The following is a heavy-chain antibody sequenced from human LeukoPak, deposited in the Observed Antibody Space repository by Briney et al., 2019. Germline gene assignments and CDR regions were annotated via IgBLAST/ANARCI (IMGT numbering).Heavy chain of an antibody. Sequence: GSLRLSXAXSGFTFSSYAMHWVRQAPGKGLEWVAVISYDGSNKYYADSVKGRFTISRDNSKTTLYLQMNSLRAEDTAVYYCARASDILTGYYYYYYYGMDVWGQGTTVTVSS. CDR3: ARASDILTGYYYYYYYGMDV. D-gene: IGHD3-9*01. CDR1: GFTFSSYA. CDR2: ISYDGSNK. J-gene: IGHJ6*02. V-gene: IGHV3-30-3*01.